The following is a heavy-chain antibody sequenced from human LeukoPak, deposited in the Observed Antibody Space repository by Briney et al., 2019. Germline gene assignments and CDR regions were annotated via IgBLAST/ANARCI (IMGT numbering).Heavy chain of an antibody. Sequence: PSETLSLTCAVSGYSISSGYFWAWIRQPPGKGLEWIGIISHSGSTYSKSSLKSRVIISVDTSNNQFSLKLTSVTAADTATYYCARDGYYYDGSFQYWGKGIRVAVSS. CDR1: GYSISSGYF. CDR2: ISHSGST. D-gene: IGHD3-22*01. V-gene: IGHV4-38-2*02. J-gene: IGHJ4*02. CDR3: ARDGYYYDGSFQY.